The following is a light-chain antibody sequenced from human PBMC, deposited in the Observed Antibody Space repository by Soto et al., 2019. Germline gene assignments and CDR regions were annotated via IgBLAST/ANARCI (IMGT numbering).Light chain of an antibody. Sequence: DIQLTQSPSFLSASVGDRVTITCRASQGVSRYLAWYQQKPGKGPNLLIYAASTLRSGVPSRFSGSGSETEFTLTISSLQPADFATYYCQQLNSYVFAFGPGTKVDIK. J-gene: IGKJ3*01. V-gene: IGKV1-9*01. CDR1: QGVSRY. CDR2: AAS. CDR3: QQLNSYVFA.